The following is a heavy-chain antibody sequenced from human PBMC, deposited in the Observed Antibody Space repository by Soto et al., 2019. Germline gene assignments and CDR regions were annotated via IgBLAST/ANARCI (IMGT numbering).Heavy chain of an antibody. Sequence: LSLTCTVSGGSISSGGYYWSWIRQHPGKGLEWIGYIYYSGSTYYNPSLKSRVTISVDTSKNQFSLKLSSVTAADTAVYYCARANGGSYYGMDVWGQGTTVTVSS. D-gene: IGHD2-8*01. J-gene: IGHJ6*02. CDR1: GGSISSGGYY. CDR3: ARANGGSYYGMDV. V-gene: IGHV4-31*03. CDR2: IYYSGST.